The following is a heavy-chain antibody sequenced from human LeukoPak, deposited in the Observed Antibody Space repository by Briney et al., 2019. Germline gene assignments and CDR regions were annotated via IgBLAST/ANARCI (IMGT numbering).Heavy chain of an antibody. V-gene: IGHV3-30-3*01. Sequence: GGSLRLSCAASGFTFSSYAMHWVRQAPGKGLEWVAVISYDGSNKYYADSVKGRFTISRDNSKNTLYLQMNSLRAEDTAVYYCATANFHAFEIWGQGTMVTVSS. CDR1: GFTFSSYA. CDR3: ATANFHAFEI. J-gene: IGHJ3*02. CDR2: ISYDGSNK. D-gene: IGHD6-25*01.